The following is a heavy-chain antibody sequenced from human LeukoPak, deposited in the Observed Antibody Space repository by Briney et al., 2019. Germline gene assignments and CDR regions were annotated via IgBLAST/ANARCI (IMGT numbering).Heavy chain of an antibody. D-gene: IGHD3-3*01. Sequence: GGSLRLSCAASGFTFSSYWMSWVRQAPGKGLEWVANIKQDGSEKNYVDSVKGRFTISRDNAKNSLYLQMNSLRAEDTAVYYCARDGGTAYYAVDAFDIWGQGTMVTVSS. CDR3: ARDGGTAYYAVDAFDI. CDR1: GFTFSSYW. CDR2: IKQDGSEK. V-gene: IGHV3-7*01. J-gene: IGHJ3*02.